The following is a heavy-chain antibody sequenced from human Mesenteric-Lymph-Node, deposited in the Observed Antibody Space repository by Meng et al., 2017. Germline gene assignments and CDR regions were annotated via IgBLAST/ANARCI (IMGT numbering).Heavy chain of an antibody. CDR2: INHSGST. CDR3: ARWLSSNKLFDF. J-gene: IGHJ4*02. D-gene: IGHD6-13*01. Sequence: SQTLSLTCAVYGGSFSGYYWSWIRQPPGKGLEWIGEINHSGSTNYNPSLKSRVTISVDTSKNQFSLQLNTVTPEDTAVYYCARWLSSNKLFDFWGQGTLVTVSS. V-gene: IGHV4-34*01. CDR1: GGSFSGYY.